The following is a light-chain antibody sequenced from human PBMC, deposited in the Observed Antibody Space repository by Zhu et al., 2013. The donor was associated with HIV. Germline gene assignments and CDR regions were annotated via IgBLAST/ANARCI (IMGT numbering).Light chain of an antibody. Sequence: EIVLTQSPGTLSLSPGERATLSCRASQSVSSSYLAWYQQKPGQGPRLLIHGASNRATGTPHRFSGSGSGTDFTLSISRLEPEDFAVYYCQQYDRSPLTFGGGTTVEIK. CDR1: QSVSSSY. CDR2: GAS. V-gene: IGKV3-20*01. J-gene: IGKJ4*01. CDR3: QQYDRSPLT.